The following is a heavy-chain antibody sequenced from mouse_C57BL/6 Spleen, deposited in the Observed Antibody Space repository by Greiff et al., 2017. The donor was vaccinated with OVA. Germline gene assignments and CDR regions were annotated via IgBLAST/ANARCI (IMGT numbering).Heavy chain of an antibody. V-gene: IGHV1-26*01. CDR3: ASLGYYYAMDY. Sequence: EVQLQQSGPELVKPGASVKISCKASGYTFTDYYMNWVKQSHGKSLEWIGDINPNNGGTSYNQKFKGKATLTVDKSSSTAYMELRSLTSEDSAVYYCASLGYYYAMDYWGQGTSVTVSS. CDR2: INPNNGGT. J-gene: IGHJ4*01. CDR1: GYTFTDYY.